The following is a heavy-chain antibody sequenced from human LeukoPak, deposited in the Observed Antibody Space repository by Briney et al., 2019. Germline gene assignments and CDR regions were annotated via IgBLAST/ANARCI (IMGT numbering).Heavy chain of an antibody. D-gene: IGHD3-9*01. V-gene: IGHV4-59*01. J-gene: IGHJ4*02. CDR3: ARFEGYDFLTGYAYYFDH. Sequence: PSETLSLTCTVSGGSICNYYWSWIRQPPGKGLEWIGYISYSGSTNYNPSLKSRVTISVDTSKNQFSLKLSSVTAADTAVYYCARFEGYDFLTGYAYYFDHWGQGTLVTVSS. CDR2: ISYSGST. CDR1: GGSICNYY.